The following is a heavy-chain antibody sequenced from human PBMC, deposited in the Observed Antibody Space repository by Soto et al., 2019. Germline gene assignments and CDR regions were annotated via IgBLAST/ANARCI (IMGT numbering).Heavy chain of an antibody. Sequence: SETLSLTCTVSGGSIRDYYWGWIRQPPGKGQEWVGYVYYTGTTKYKSSLKSRVTVSVDSSKNQFSLKLDSVTAADTAVYYCARLGGYYQAFDSWGQGTLVTVSS. CDR1: GGSIRDYY. J-gene: IGHJ4*02. CDR3: ARLGGYYQAFDS. CDR2: VYYTGTT. V-gene: IGHV4-59*08. D-gene: IGHD3-22*01.